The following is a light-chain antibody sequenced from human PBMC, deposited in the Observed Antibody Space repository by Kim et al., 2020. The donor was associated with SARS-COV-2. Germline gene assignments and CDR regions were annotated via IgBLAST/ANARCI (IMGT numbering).Light chain of an antibody. J-gene: IGKJ2*01. CDR3: QHHSDWLYT. CDR2: SAS. CDR1: QSIRSS. Sequence: SVSAGEGATLSCRASQSIRSSLAWYQQKTGQAPRLLIYSASTRVPGIPARFSGSGSGTEFTLTISSLQSEDFAMYYCQHHSDWLYTFGQGTKLEI. V-gene: IGKV3-15*01.